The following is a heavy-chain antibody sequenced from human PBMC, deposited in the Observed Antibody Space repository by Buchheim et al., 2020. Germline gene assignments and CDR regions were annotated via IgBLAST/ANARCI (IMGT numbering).Heavy chain of an antibody. CDR1: GFTFSSYA. J-gene: IGHJ4*02. V-gene: IGHV3-23*01. CDR3: AKDLLVWMVQGVMPNSFDY. CDR2: ISGSGGST. D-gene: IGHD3-10*01. Sequence: EVQLLESGGGLVQPGGSLRLSCAASGFTFSSYAMSWVRQAPGKGLEWVSAISGSGGSTYYADSVKGRFTISRDNSNITLYLQMNSLRAEDTAVYYCAKDLLVWMVQGVMPNSFDYWGQGTL.